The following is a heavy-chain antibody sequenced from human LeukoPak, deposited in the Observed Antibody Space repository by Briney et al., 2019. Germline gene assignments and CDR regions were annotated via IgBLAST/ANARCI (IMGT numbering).Heavy chain of an antibody. V-gene: IGHV3-7*03. D-gene: IGHD6-13*01. CDR1: GFIFSNYW. Sequence: PGGSLRLSCAASGFIFSNYWMSWVRQAPGKGLEWVANINQDGSAKYYVDSVKGRFTISRDNAQNSLYLQVNSLRAEDTAVYYRATSAAAAGSDWGQGTLVTVSS. J-gene: IGHJ4*02. CDR3: ATSAAAAGSD. CDR2: INQDGSAK.